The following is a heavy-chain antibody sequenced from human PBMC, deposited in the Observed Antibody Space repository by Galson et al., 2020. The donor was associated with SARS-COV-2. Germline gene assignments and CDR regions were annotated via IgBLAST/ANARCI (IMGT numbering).Heavy chain of an antibody. D-gene: IGHD3-9*01. CDR2: ISGSGGST. J-gene: IGHJ4*02. CDR3: AKDQTAYDILTGFDY. Sequence: GGSLRLSCAASGFTFITYAMSWVRQAPGKGLEWVSAISGSGGSTYYADSVKGRFTISRDNSKNTLYLQMNSLRAEDTAVYYCAKDQTAYDILTGFDYWGQGTLVTVSS. V-gene: IGHV3-23*01. CDR1: GFTFITYA.